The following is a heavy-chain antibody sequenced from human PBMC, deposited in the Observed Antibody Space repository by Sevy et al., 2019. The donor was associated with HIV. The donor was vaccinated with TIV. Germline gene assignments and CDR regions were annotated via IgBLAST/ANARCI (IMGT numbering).Heavy chain of an antibody. V-gene: IGHV3-23*01. J-gene: IGHJ4*02. D-gene: IGHD1-20*01. CDR3: VRGGRTPPYHGILDN. Sequence: GGSLRLSCAVSGFTFSTYAMSWVRQAPGKGLEWVSAISGSGGSSTYYADSVKGRFTISRDNSKNMVYLQMNSLRAEDAAVYYCVRGGRTPPYHGILDNWGQGTLVTVSS. CDR1: GFTFSTYA. CDR2: ISGSGGSST.